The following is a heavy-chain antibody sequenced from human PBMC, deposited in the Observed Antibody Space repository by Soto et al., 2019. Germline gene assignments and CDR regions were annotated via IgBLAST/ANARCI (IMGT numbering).Heavy chain of an antibody. CDR1: VFAFGSYW. CDR3: ARGSLYSSVWLNWFDP. CDR2: INQGGSET. D-gene: IGHD6-19*01. J-gene: IGHJ5*02. Sequence: RWSLRLSCGSSVFAFGSYWMGWVRQAPVKGLEWVAYINQGGSETYYVDSVRGRFTVSRDNARNSLDLQMNSLRADDTAVYYCARGSLYSSVWLNWFDPWGRGTLVTVSS. V-gene: IGHV3-7*03.